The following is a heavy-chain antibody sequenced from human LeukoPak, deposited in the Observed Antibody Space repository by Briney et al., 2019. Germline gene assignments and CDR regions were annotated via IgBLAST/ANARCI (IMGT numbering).Heavy chain of an antibody. J-gene: IGHJ6*02. V-gene: IGHV3-15*04. Sequence: GGSLRLSCAASGFTFNYAWMSWVRQVPGKGLEWVGQTVSEIDGGTTDYAAPVKGRFTISRDDSKSTLYLQMNSLKIEDTAVYYCTTDEDWNYARKDVWGQGATVTVSS. CDR1: GFTFNYAW. CDR2: TVSEIDGGTT. D-gene: IGHD1-7*01. CDR3: TTDEDWNYARKDV.